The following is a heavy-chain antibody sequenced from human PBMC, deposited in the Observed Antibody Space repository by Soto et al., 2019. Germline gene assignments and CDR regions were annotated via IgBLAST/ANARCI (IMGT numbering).Heavy chain of an antibody. CDR1: GGSISSYY. CDR3: ARSYSSGWYYYFDY. V-gene: IGHV4-4*07. J-gene: IGHJ4*02. Sequence: PSETLSLTCTVSGGSISSYYWSWIRQPAGKGLEWIGRIYTSGSTNYNPSLKSRVTMSVDTSKNQFSLKLSSVTAADTAVYYCARSYSSGWYYYFDYWGKGTRLTVSS. D-gene: IGHD6-19*01. CDR2: IYTSGST.